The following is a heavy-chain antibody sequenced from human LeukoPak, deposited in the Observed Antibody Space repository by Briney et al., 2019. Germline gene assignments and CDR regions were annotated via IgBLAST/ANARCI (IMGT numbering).Heavy chain of an antibody. CDR3: ARDPSAYGDPTYDFDY. Sequence: GGSLRLSCAASGFTFSSYSMNWVRQAPGKGLEWDSSISSSSSYINYADSVKGRFTISRENAKNSLYLQMNSLRAEDTAVYYCARDPSAYGDPTYDFDYWGQGTLVTVSS. CDR1: GFTFSSYS. V-gene: IGHV3-21*01. J-gene: IGHJ4*02. D-gene: IGHD4-17*01. CDR2: ISSSSSYI.